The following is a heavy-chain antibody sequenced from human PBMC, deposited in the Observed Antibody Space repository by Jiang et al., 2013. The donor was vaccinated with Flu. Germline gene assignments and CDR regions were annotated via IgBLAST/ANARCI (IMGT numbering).Heavy chain of an antibody. J-gene: IGHJ4*02. CDR3: ARDKGTGWSPIDY. V-gene: IGHV1-2*02. CDR2: INPNTGGS. D-gene: IGHD6-19*01. CDR1: YY. Sequence: YYIHWVRQALGQGPEWMGWINPNTGGSDYAQTFQGRVTMTRDTSINTAYMELSRLISDDTAVYFCARDKGTGWSPIDYWGQGTPVTVSS.